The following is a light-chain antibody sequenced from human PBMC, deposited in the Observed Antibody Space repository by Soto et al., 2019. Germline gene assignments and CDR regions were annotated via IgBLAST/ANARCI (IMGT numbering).Light chain of an antibody. CDR3: QQFGSSPGFT. CDR1: QSINTRY. Sequence: EIVLTQSPGTLSLSPGERATLSCRASQSINTRYLAWYQQKPGQAPRLLIYGASSRATGIPDRFIGSGSGTDFTLIISRLEPEDFAVYYCQQFGSSPGFTFGPGTKVDIK. CDR2: GAS. J-gene: IGKJ3*01. V-gene: IGKV3-20*01.